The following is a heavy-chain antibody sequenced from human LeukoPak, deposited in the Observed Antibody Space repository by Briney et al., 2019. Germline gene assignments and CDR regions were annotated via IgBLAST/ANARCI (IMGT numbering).Heavy chain of an antibody. Sequence: TLSLTCTVSGGSISSSSYYWGWIRQPPGKGLEWIGSIYYSGTTYYNPSLKSRVTISVDTSKNQFSLKLSSVTAADTAVYYCAMEQRGAFDIWGQGTMVTVSS. CDR3: AMEQRGAFDI. J-gene: IGHJ3*02. V-gene: IGHV4-39*07. CDR2: IYYSGTT. CDR1: GGSISSSSYY. D-gene: IGHD1/OR15-1a*01.